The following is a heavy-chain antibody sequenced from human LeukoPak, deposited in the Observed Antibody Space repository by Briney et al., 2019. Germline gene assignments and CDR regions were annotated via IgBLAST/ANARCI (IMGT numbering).Heavy chain of an antibody. CDR1: GFTFSTYA. V-gene: IGHV3-30*04. J-gene: IGHJ3*02. CDR2: ISYDGSSK. Sequence: GGSLRLSCASSGFTFSTYAMHWVRQAPGKGLAWVAVISYDGSSKYYADSVKGRFTISRDNSKNTLYLQMSSLRAEDTAVYYCARARSSYGYGDAFDIWGQGTMVTVSS. CDR3: ARARSSYGYGDAFDI. D-gene: IGHD5-18*01.